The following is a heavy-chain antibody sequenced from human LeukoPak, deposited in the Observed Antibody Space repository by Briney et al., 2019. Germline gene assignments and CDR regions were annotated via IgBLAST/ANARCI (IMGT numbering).Heavy chain of an antibody. V-gene: IGHV5-10-1*01. CDR1: GYSFTSYW. J-gene: IGHJ4*02. CDR3: ARFPYYDILTGYYDY. D-gene: IGHD3-9*01. CDR2: IDPSDSYT. Sequence: GESLKISCKGSGYSFTSYWISWVRQMPGKGLEWMGRIDPSDSYTNYSPSFQGHVTISADKSISTAHLQWSSLKASDTAMYYCARFPYYDILTGYYDYWGQGTLVTVSS.